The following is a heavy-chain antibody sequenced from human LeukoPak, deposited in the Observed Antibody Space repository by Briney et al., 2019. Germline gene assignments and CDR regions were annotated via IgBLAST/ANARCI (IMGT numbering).Heavy chain of an antibody. Sequence: GSLRLSCAASGFTSSSYWMSWVRQAPGKGLEWVANIKQDGSEKYYADSVKGRFTISRDNSKNTLYLQMNSLRAEDTAVYYCARGLYYDSSGSKFDYWGQGTLVTVSS. D-gene: IGHD3-22*01. CDR1: GFTSSSYW. J-gene: IGHJ4*02. CDR2: IKQDGSEK. V-gene: IGHV3-7*01. CDR3: ARGLYYDSSGSKFDY.